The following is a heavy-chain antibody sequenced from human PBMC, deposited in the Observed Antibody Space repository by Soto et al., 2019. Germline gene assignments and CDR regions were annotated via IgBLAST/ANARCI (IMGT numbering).Heavy chain of an antibody. CDR1: GGSLSGFY. V-gene: IGHV4-34*01. Sequence: QVQLQQWGAGLLKPSETLSLTCGVSGGSLSGFYWSWIRQPPGKGLEWMAEINHTGDTKYNPSLKSRGTKSIDKATNQGSLKPGSLDRGGTGFFFCGGTGEAVGTGGEPRGVYHQDVWGQGTTVTVPS. CDR3: GGTGEAVGTGGEPRGVYHQDV. CDR2: INHTGDT. J-gene: IGHJ6*02. D-gene: IGHD5-18*01.